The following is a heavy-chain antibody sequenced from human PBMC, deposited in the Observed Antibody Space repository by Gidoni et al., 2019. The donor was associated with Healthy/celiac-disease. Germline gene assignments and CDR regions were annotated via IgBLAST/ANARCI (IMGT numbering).Heavy chain of an antibody. Sequence: EVQLVESGGGLVQPGRSLRLSCAASGFTFDDYAMHWVRQAPGKGLEWVSGISWNSGSIGYADSVKGRFTISRDNAKNSLYLQMNSLRAEDTALYYCAKDVEMGRGYYYYGMDVWGQGTTVTVSS. CDR3: AKDVEMGRGYYYYGMDV. J-gene: IGHJ6*02. CDR1: GFTFDDYA. D-gene: IGHD3-10*01. CDR2: ISWNSGSI. V-gene: IGHV3-9*01.